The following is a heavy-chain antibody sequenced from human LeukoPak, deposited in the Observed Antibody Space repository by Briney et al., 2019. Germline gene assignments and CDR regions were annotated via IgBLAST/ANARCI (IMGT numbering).Heavy chain of an antibody. CDR3: AIVSGMGDSSSWPFDY. CDR1: GFTFSSYS. V-gene: IGHV3-21*01. D-gene: IGHD6-13*01. J-gene: IGHJ4*02. Sequence: GGSLRLSCAASGFTFSSYSMNWVRQAPGKGLEWVSSISSSSSYIYYADSVKGRFTISRDNAKNSLYLQMNSLRAEDTAVYYCAIVSGMGDSSSWPFDYWGQGTLVTVSS. CDR2: ISSSSSYI.